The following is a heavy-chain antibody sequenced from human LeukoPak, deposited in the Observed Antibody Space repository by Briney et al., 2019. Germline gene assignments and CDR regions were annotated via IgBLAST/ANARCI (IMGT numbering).Heavy chain of an antibody. CDR2: MNPNSGNT. CDR1: GYTFTSYD. V-gene: IGHV1-8*01. CDR3: ARGPSAGTSYYFDY. J-gene: IGHJ4*02. D-gene: IGHD6-13*01. Sequence: GASVKVSCKASGYTFTSYDVNWVRQATGQGLEWMGWMNPNSGNTGYAQKFQGRVTMTRNTSISTAYMELSSLRSEDTAVYYCARGPSAGTSYYFDYWGQGPLVTVSS.